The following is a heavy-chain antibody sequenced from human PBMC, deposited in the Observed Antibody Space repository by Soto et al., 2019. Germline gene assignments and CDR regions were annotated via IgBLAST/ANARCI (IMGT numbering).Heavy chain of an antibody. V-gene: IGHV1-69*01. Sequence: QVQLVQSGAEVKKPGSSVKVSCKASGGTFSSYAISWVRQAPGQGLEWMGGIIPIFGTANYAQKFQGRVTITADESTSTAYMELSSLRSEDTAVYYCARSRGYSSVYGGNWYFDLWGRGTLVTVSS. J-gene: IGHJ2*01. CDR3: ARSRGYSSVYGGNWYFDL. CDR2: IIPIFGTA. CDR1: GGTFSSYA. D-gene: IGHD6-19*01.